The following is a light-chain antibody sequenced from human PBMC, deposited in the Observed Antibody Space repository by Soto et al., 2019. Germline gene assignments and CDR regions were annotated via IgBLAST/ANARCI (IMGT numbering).Light chain of an antibody. CDR2: AAS. CDR3: QQSYSTRFALT. Sequence: DIQMTQSPSSLSASVGDRVTITCRASQSISSYLNWYQQKPGKAPKLLIYAASSLQSGVPSRFSGSGSGTDFTLTISSLQPEDFATYYCQQSYSTRFALTFGGGTKVEIK. CDR1: QSISSY. J-gene: IGKJ4*01. V-gene: IGKV1-39*01.